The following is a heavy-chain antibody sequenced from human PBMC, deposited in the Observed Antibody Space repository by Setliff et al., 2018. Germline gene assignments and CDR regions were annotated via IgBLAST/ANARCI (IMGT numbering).Heavy chain of an antibody. D-gene: IGHD5-18*01. Sequence: LSLTCTVSGGSVRGYYWSWIRQPPGKGLEWIGYMYYSGDTNYNPSLKSRVTISVDTSKNQFSLELRSVTAAGTAVYYCARLPPLHTPMALTFDYWGQGILVTVSS. CDR3: ARLPPLHTPMALTFDY. V-gene: IGHV4-59*08. CDR2: MYYSGDT. CDR1: GGSVRGYY. J-gene: IGHJ4*02.